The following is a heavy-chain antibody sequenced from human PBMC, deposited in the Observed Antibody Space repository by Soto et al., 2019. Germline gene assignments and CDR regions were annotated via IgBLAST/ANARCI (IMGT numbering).Heavy chain of an antibody. V-gene: IGHV3-23*01. J-gene: IGHJ4*02. CDR2: SSGSGDSP. Sequence: EVQLLESGGGLVQPGGSLRLSCAASGFTFSNDAMSWVRQAPGKGLEWVSISSGSGDSPYYADSVKGRFTISRDNSRTTLYLQMNSLRAGDSAKYYCAKEGTSGLYYFDYGGQGTLVTVSS. CDR3: AKEGTSGLYYFDY. D-gene: IGHD6-19*01. CDR1: GFTFSNDA.